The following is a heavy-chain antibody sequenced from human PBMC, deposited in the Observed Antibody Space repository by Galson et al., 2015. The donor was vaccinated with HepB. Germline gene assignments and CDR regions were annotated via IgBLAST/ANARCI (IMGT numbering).Heavy chain of an antibody. J-gene: IGHJ4*02. CDR1: GFTFDDYS. V-gene: IGHV3-43*01. Sequence: SLRLSCAASGFTFDDYSLYWLRQVRGQRPEWISLISWDGSHIFYADSVKGRFTISRDNTNNRLFLEMDSLRPEDSASYHCAKDLGLGRGGLDSWGQGTLVTVSS. D-gene: IGHD3-10*01. CDR3: AKDLGLGRGGLDS. CDR2: ISWDGSHI.